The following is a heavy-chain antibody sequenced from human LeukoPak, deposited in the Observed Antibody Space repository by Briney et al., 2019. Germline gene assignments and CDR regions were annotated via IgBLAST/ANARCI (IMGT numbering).Heavy chain of an antibody. J-gene: IGHJ4*02. V-gene: IGHV4-38-2*01. CDR2: IYHSGST. CDR3: AVDEGSCDY. Sequence: KPSETLSLTCAASGYSISSGYYWGWIRQPPGKGLEWIGSIYHSGSTYYNPSLKSRVTISVDTSKNQFSLKLSSVTAADTAVYYCAVDEGSCDYWGQGTLVTVSS. CDR1: GYSISSGYY.